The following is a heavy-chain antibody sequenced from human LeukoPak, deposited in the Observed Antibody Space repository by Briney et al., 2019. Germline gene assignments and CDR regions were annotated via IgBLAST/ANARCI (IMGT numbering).Heavy chain of an antibody. V-gene: IGHV3-33*01. CDR1: GFTFSSYG. D-gene: IGHD6-13*01. CDR2: IWYDGSNK. CDR3: ARDSGGIAAAGKRYFQH. Sequence: QTGGSLRLSCAASGFTFSSYGMHWVRQAPGKGLECVAVIWYDGSNKYYADSVKGRFTISRDNSKNTLYLQMNSLRAEDTAVYYCARDSGGIAAAGKRYFQHWGQGTLVTVSS. J-gene: IGHJ1*01.